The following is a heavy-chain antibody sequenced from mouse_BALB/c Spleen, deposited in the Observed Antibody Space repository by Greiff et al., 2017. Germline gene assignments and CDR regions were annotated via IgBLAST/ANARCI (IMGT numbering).Heavy chain of an antibody. J-gene: IGHJ4*01. CDR2: IYPGNGDT. CDR1: GYTFTSYN. D-gene: IGHD2-4*01. Sequence: LQQPGAELVKPGASVKMSCKASGYTFTSYNMHWVKQTPGQGLEWIGAIYPGNGDTSYNQNFKGKASLAADKSSSTAYMQLSSLTSEDSAVYYCARSAYYDYRRAMDYWGQGTSVTVSS. V-gene: IGHV1-12*01. CDR3: ARSAYYDYRRAMDY.